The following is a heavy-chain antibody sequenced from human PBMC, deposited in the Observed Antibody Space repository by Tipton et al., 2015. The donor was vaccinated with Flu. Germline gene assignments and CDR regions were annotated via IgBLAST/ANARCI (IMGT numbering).Heavy chain of an antibody. V-gene: IGHV1-2*02. CDR3: ARAGITMVRGGLPNWFDP. Sequence: QVQLVQSGAEVKKPGASVKVSCKASGYTFTGYYMHWVRQAPGQGLEWMGWINPNSGGTNYAQKFQGRVTMTRDTSISTAYMELSRLRSDDTAVYYCARAGITMVRGGLPNWFDPWGQGTLVTVSS. J-gene: IGHJ5*02. D-gene: IGHD3-10*01. CDR2: INPNSGGT. CDR1: GYTFTGYY.